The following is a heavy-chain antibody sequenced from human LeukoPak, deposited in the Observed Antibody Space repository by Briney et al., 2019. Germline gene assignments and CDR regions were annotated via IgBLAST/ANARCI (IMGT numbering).Heavy chain of an antibody. V-gene: IGHV4-38-2*02. CDR2: MHHSGKA. Sequence: PSETLSLTCAVSGYFISSGYYWGWIRQPPGKGLEWIGSMHHSGKAYYNPSLRSRVTISLDTSKNQLSVNLISVTAADTAVYYCAREWYCSSTSCHYYFEYWGQGTLVTVSS. J-gene: IGHJ4*02. CDR1: GYFISSGYY. CDR3: AREWYCSSTSCHYYFEY. D-gene: IGHD2-2*01.